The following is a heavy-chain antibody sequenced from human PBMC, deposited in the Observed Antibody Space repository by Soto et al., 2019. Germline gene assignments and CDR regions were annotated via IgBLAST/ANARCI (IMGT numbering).Heavy chain of an antibody. CDR2: IYHSGST. CDR1: GGSISSSNW. CDR3: ARDAIICGGGSCPDGHHGI. J-gene: IGHJ3*02. V-gene: IGHV4-4*02. Sequence: QVQLQESGPGLVKPSGTLSLTCAVSGGSISSSNWWSWVRQPPGKGLEWIGEIYHSGSTNYNPSLKSRATLSVDKSKNQFSLRLSSVTAADTAVYYCARDAIICGGGSCPDGHHGIWGQGTMVTVSS. D-gene: IGHD2-15*01.